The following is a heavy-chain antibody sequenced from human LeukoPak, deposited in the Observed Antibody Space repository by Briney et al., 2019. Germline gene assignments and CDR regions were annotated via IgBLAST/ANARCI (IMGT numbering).Heavy chain of an antibody. CDR2: IYYSGST. V-gene: IGHV4-61*01. CDR1: GGSVNSGSYC. J-gene: IGHJ5*02. D-gene: IGHD3-10*01. CDR3: ARHANYYGSGSYLNWFDP. Sequence: SETLSLTCTVSGGSVNSGSYCWSWIRQPPGKGLEWIGYIYYSGSTNYNPSLKSRVTISVDTSKNQFSLKLSSVTAADTAVYYCARHANYYGSGSYLNWFDPWGQGTLVTVSS.